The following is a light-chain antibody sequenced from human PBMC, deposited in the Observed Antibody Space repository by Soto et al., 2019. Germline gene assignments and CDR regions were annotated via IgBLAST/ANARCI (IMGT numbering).Light chain of an antibody. V-gene: IGKV1-5*03. J-gene: IGKJ1*01. CDR3: QQYNSYSRT. Sequence: EIQMSQSPSTLSGSVGDRVTITCRASQTISSWLAWYQQKPGKAPKLLIYKASTVKSGVPSRFSGSGSGTEFTLTISSLQPDDFATYYCQQYNSYSRTFGQGTNVDI. CDR1: QTISSW. CDR2: KAS.